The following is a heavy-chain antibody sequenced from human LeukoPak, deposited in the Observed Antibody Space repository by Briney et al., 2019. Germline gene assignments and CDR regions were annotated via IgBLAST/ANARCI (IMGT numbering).Heavy chain of an antibody. Sequence: GGSLRLSCAASGFTFSIYAMSWVRQAPGKGLGWVSAIGGRTDTTYYADSVKGRFTISRDNSKNTLFLQMNSLGAEDTAVYYCCANGGPPPSALRGQGTLVTVSS. J-gene: IGHJ4*02. D-gene: IGHD2-8*01. CDR1: GFTFSIYA. CDR2: IGGRTDTT. V-gene: IGHV3-23*01. CDR3: CANGGPPPSAL.